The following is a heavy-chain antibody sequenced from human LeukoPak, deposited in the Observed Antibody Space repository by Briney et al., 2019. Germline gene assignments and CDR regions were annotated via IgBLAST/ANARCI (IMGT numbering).Heavy chain of an antibody. D-gene: IGHD2-21*02. CDR3: ARSTLTSFFDY. CDR2: IYYTGTT. Sequence: PSQTLSLTCTVSGGSISSGGYYWSWIRQPPGKGPECVGYIYYTGTTYYNPSLKSRLTISVDTSKNQFSLNLDSVTAADTAVYYCARSTLTSFFDYWGQGTLVTVSS. CDR1: GGSISSGGYY. J-gene: IGHJ4*02. V-gene: IGHV4-31*03.